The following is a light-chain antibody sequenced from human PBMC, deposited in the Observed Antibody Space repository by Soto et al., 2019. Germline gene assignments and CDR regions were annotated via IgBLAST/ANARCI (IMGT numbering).Light chain of an antibody. CDR1: QGISSA. J-gene: IGKJ4*01. CDR3: QQVNSYPPLN. Sequence: AIQLTQSPSSLSASVGDRVTITCRASQGISSALAWYQQKPGKAPKLLIYDASSLESGVPSRFSGSGSGTDFTLTISSLQPEDFATYYCQQVNSYPPLNFGGGTKVEIK. V-gene: IGKV1-13*02. CDR2: DAS.